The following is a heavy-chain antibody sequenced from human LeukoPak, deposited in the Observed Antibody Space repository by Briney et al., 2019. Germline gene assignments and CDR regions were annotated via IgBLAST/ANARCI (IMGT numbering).Heavy chain of an antibody. J-gene: IGHJ4*02. CDR3: AVPDSWSGYYAFDY. D-gene: IGHD3-3*01. CDR1: GFTFSSYS. Sequence: PGGSLRLSCAASGFTFSSYSMNWVRQAPGKGLEWVSSISSSSSYIYYADSVKGRFTISRDNAKNSLYLQMNSLRAEDTAVYYCAVPDSWSGYYAFDYWGQGTLVTVSS. CDR2: ISSSSSYI. V-gene: IGHV3-21*01.